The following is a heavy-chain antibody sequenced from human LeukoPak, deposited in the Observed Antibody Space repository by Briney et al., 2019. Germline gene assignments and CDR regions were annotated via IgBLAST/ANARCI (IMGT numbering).Heavy chain of an antibody. CDR2: ISGSGGST. CDR1: GFTFSSYA. J-gene: IGHJ6*02. V-gene: IGHV3-23*01. CDR3: ARDLNVGMDV. Sequence: GGSLRLSCAASGFTFSSYAMSWVRQAPGKGLEWVSAISGSGGSTYYADSVKGRFTISRDNAQNLLYLHMNSLRAEDSAIYYCARDLNVGMDVWGRGTTVTVSS.